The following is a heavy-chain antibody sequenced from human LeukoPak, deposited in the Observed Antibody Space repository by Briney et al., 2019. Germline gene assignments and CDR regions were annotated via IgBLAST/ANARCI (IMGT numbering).Heavy chain of an antibody. D-gene: IGHD2/OR15-2a*01. CDR3: ARGNIYSYYYYYMDV. J-gene: IGHJ6*03. V-gene: IGHV4-59*01. Sequence: SETLSLTCTVSGGSISSYCWSWIRQPPGKGLEWIGYIYYSGSTNYNPSLKSRVTISVDTSKNQFSLKLSSVTAADTAVYYCARGNIYSYYYYYMDVWGKGTTVTVSS. CDR1: GGSISSYC. CDR2: IYYSGST.